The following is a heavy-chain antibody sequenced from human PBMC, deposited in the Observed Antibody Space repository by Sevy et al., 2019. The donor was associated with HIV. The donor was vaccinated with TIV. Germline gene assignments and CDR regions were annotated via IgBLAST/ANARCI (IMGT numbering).Heavy chain of an antibody. Sequence: GGSLRLSCAASGFTFSSYSMNWVRQAPGKGLEWVSSISSSSSYIYYADSVKGRFTISRDNAKNSLYLQMNSLRAEDTAVYYCATLGGSSSWYGDTYCFDYWGQGTLVTVSS. V-gene: IGHV3-21*01. J-gene: IGHJ4*02. CDR1: GFTFSSYS. CDR3: ATLGGSSSWYGDTYCFDY. CDR2: ISSSSSYI. D-gene: IGHD6-13*01.